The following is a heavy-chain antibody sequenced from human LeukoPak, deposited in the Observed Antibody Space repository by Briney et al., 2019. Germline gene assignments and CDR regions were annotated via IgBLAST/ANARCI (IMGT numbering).Heavy chain of an antibody. CDR2: INQDGSEK. V-gene: IGHV3-7*03. J-gene: IGHJ5*02. CDR1: GFTFSSYS. D-gene: IGHD6-13*01. Sequence: PGGSLRLSCAASGFTFSSYSMTWVRQAPGKGLEWVANINQDGSEKKYVDSVKGRFTISRDNAKNSLYLQMNSLRAEDTAVYYCARTIAAGTSRWFDPWGQGTLVTVSS. CDR3: ARTIAAGTSRWFDP.